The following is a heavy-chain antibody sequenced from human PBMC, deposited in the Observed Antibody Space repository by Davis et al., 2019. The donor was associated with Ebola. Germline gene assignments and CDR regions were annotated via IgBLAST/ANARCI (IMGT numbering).Heavy chain of an antibody. Sequence: GGSLRLSCAASGFTFSSDWMHWVRQAPGKGLEWVSSISSSGSTIYYAGSVKGRFTISRDNAKSSLYLQMNSLRDEDTAVYYCARVRGSGWYFDYWGQGTLVTVSS. CDR1: GFTFSSDW. J-gene: IGHJ4*02. CDR2: ISSSGSTI. D-gene: IGHD6-19*01. CDR3: ARVRGSGWYFDY. V-gene: IGHV3-48*02.